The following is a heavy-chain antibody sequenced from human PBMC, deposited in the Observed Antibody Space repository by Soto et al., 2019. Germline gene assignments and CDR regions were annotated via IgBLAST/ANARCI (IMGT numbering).Heavy chain of an antibody. CDR3: AKDLAVNSYCSGGSCYPPI. Sequence: QVQLVESGGGVVQPGRSLRLSCAASGFTFSSYGMHWVRQAPGKGLEWVAVISYDGSNKYYVDSVKGRFTISRDNSKNTLYLKRNSLRAEDTAVYYCAKDLAVNSYCSGGSCYPPIWGQGTMVTVSS. D-gene: IGHD2-15*01. J-gene: IGHJ3*02. CDR2: ISYDGSNK. V-gene: IGHV3-30*18. CDR1: GFTFSSYG.